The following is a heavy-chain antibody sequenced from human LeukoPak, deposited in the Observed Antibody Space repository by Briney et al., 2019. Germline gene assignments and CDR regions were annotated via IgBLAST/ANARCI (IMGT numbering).Heavy chain of an antibody. CDR1: GFTFSSYG. Sequence: PGRSLRLSCAASGFTFSSYGMHWVRQAPGKGLVWVAVIWYDGSNKYYADSVKGRFTISRDNSKNTLYLQMNSLRAEDTAVYYCARGKGIVVVPAEKNYGMDVWGQATTVTVSS. D-gene: IGHD2-2*01. CDR2: IWYDGSNK. J-gene: IGHJ6*02. CDR3: ARGKGIVVVPAEKNYGMDV. V-gene: IGHV3-33*01.